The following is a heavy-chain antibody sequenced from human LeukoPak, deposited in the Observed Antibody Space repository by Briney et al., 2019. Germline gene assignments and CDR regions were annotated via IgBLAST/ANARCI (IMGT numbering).Heavy chain of an antibody. V-gene: IGHV4-59*01. D-gene: IGHD2-2*01. CDR2: IYYSVST. CDR1: GGSISGYY. J-gene: IGHJ4*02. Sequence: SETLSLTCTVSGGSISGYYWTWMRQPPGKGLEWIGYIYYSVSTKYNPSLKSRVTISADTSKNQVSLKLTSVTAADTAVYYCARDTSQGHKGFWGQGTLVTVSS. CDR3: ARDTSQGHKGF.